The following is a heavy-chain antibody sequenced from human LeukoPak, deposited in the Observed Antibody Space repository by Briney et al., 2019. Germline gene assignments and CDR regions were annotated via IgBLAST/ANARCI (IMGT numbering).Heavy chain of an antibody. Sequence: GGSLRLSCEASAFTFSSYWMSWVRQAPGKGLEWVANMKEDGGEINYVDSVKGRLTISRDNAKSSLYLQMNSLRAEDTAVYYCARWDGNGYHLDQGTLVTVSS. CDR1: AFTFSSYW. CDR3: ARWDGNGYH. V-gene: IGHV3-7*01. J-gene: IGHJ4*02. D-gene: IGHD3-22*01. CDR2: MKEDGGEI.